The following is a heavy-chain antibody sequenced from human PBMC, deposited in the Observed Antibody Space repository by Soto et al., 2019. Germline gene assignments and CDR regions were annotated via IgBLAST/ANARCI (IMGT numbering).Heavy chain of an antibody. D-gene: IGHD6-13*01. CDR1: GFTFDDYA. J-gene: IGHJ6*03. CDR2: ISWNSGSI. Sequence: GGSLRLSCAASGFTFDDYAMHWVRQAPGKGLEWVSVISWNSGSIGYADSVKGRFTISRDNAKNSLYLQMNSLRAEDTAVYYCARDKGIAAATGRDDYYYYYMDVWGKGTTVTVSS. V-gene: IGHV3-9*01. CDR3: ARDKGIAAATGRDDYYYYYMDV.